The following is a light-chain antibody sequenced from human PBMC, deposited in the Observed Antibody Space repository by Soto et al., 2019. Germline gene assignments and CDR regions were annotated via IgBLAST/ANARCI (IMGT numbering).Light chain of an antibody. Sequence: QSVLTQPASVSGFPGQSITISCTGTSNDVGSYNLVSWYQQHPGKAPKLMIYEGSKRPSGVSNRFSGSKSGNTASLTISGLQAEDEADYYCCSYAGSSTLVFGGGTKVTVL. CDR1: SNDVGSYNL. J-gene: IGLJ2*01. CDR2: EGS. V-gene: IGLV2-23*01. CDR3: CSYAGSSTLV.